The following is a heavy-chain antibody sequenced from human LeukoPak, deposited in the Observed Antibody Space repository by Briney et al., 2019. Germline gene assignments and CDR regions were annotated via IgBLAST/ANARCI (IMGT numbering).Heavy chain of an antibody. D-gene: IGHD3-3*01. Sequence: GASVKVSCKTSGYTFIDYYMYWVRQAPGLGPDWMGWINPNSGGTKSPQKFQGRVTMTRDTSTSTAYLELSRLTSDDTAVYYCASGPRSTIFGVDSYYFDYWGQGTLVTVSS. V-gene: IGHV1-2*02. CDR2: INPNSGGT. J-gene: IGHJ4*02. CDR3: ASGPRSTIFGVDSYYFDY. CDR1: GYTFIDYY.